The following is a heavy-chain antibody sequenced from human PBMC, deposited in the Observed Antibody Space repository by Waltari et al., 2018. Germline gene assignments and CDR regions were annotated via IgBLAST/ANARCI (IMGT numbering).Heavy chain of an antibody. Sequence: QVQLQESGPGLVKPSETLSLTCAVSGYSISSGYYWGWIRQPPGKGLEWIGSIYHSGSTYYNPSLKSRVTISVDTSKNQFSLKLSSVTTADTAVYYCARDTVGATFQSDYWGQGTLVTVSS. J-gene: IGHJ4*02. CDR1: GYSISSGYY. D-gene: IGHD1-26*01. CDR2: IYHSGST. V-gene: IGHV4-38-2*02. CDR3: ARDTVGATFQSDY.